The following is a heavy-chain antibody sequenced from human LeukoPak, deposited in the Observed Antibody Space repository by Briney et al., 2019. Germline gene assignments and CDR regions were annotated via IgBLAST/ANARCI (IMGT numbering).Heavy chain of an antibody. Sequence: GGSLRLSCAASGFIFRTYWMSWVRKAPGQGLEWVANIKQDGSEKYYVDSVKGRFTISRDNAKNSLYLQMNSLRDEDTAVYYCASDSPGYSSGSYFTYWGQGTLVTVSS. CDR1: GFIFRTYW. V-gene: IGHV3-7*03. J-gene: IGHJ4*02. CDR3: ASDSPGYSSGSYFTY. D-gene: IGHD2-15*01. CDR2: IKQDGSEK.